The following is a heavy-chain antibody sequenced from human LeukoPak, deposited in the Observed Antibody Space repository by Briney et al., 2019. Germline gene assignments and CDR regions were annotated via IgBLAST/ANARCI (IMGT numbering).Heavy chain of an antibody. Sequence: GGTLRLSCAASGFTFSSHGMSWVRQAPGKGLEWVSTISGSGDNTYYADSVKGRFTISRDNSKNTLYLQMNSLRAEDTAVYYCARVTYGSGTYGAFDYWGQGTLVTVST. CDR1: GFTFSSHG. CDR3: ARVTYGSGTYGAFDY. J-gene: IGHJ4*02. D-gene: IGHD3-10*01. CDR2: ISGSGDNT. V-gene: IGHV3-23*01.